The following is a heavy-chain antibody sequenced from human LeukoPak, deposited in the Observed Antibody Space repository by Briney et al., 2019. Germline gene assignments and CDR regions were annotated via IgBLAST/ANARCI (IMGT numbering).Heavy chain of an antibody. CDR2: INSDGGRT. CDR3: ARLMTTVTTDAFDI. Sequence: GGSLRLSCAASGFTFSSYWVHCVRQAPGKGLVWVSRINSDGGRTNYADSVKGRFTISRDNARNTLYLQMNSLRAEDTALYYCARLMTTVTTDAFDIWGQGTMVTVSS. V-gene: IGHV3-74*01. J-gene: IGHJ3*02. D-gene: IGHD4-17*01. CDR1: GFTFSSYW.